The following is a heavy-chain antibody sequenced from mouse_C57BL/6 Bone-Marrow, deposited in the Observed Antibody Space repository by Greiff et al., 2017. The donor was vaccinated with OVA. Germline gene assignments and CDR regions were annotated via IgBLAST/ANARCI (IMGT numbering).Heavy chain of an antibody. CDR2: LSNLAYSI. CDR1: GFTFSDYG. D-gene: IGHD2-4*01. J-gene: IGHJ1*03. V-gene: IGHV5-15*01. CDR3: ERQGGDLYEYDYYRYFDV. Sequence: EVQLQQSGGGLVQPGGSLKLSCAASGFTFSDYGMAWVRQAPRKGPEWVAFLSNLAYSIYYADTVTGRFTISRENAKNTLYLELSSVRSEDTAMNYSERQGGDLYEYDYYRYFDVWGTGTTVTV.